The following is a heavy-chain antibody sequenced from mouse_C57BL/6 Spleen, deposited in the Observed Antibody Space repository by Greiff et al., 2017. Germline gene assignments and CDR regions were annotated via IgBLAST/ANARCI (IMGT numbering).Heavy chain of an antibody. Sequence: EVKLQQSGPELVKPGDSVKISCKASGYSFTGYFMNWVMQSHGKSLEWIGRINPYNGDTFYNQKFKGKGTLTVDKSSSTAHMELRSLTSEDSAVYYCARDGSSYYAKDYWGQGTSGTVSS. V-gene: IGHV1-20*01. D-gene: IGHD1-1*01. J-gene: IGHJ4*01. CDR3: ARDGSSYYAKDY. CDR1: GYSFTGYF. CDR2: INPYNGDT.